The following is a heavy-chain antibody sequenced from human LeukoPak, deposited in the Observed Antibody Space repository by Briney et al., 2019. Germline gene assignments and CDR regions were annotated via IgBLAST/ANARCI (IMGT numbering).Heavy chain of an antibody. D-gene: IGHD6-19*01. CDR3: ARQIHSGGRYYYYYYMDV. V-gene: IGHV5-51*01. Sequence: PGESLKISCKGSGYSFTSYWIGWVRQMPGKGLEWMGIIYPGDSDTRYSPSFQGQVTISADKSISTAYLQWSSLKASDTAMYYCARQIHSGGRYYYYYYMDVWGKGTTVTVSS. CDR2: IYPGDSDT. CDR1: GYSFTSYW. J-gene: IGHJ6*03.